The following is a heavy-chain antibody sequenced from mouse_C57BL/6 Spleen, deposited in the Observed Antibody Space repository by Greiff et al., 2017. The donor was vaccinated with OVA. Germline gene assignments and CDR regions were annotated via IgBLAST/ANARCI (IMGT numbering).Heavy chain of an antibody. V-gene: IGHV1-82*01. D-gene: IGHD1-1*01. Sequence: VQLQQSGPELVKPGASVKISCKASGYAFSSSWMNWVKQRPGKGLEWIGRIYPGDGDTNFNGKFKGKATLTADKSSSTAYMQLSSLTSEDSAFYFCARWENYYGSSYFDYWGQGTPLTVSS. CDR3: ARWENYYGSSYFDY. CDR1: GYAFSSSW. CDR2: IYPGDGDT. J-gene: IGHJ2*01.